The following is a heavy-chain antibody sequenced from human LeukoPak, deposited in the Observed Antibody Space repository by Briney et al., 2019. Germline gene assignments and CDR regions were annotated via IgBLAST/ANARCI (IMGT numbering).Heavy chain of an antibody. J-gene: IGHJ4*02. D-gene: IGHD3-10*01. CDR1: GYTFTGYF. CDR3: ARGAVRLLLFGDSGRKSKTYFDY. V-gene: IGHV1-2*02. Sequence: ASVKVSCKASGYTFTGYFVHWVRQAPGQGLEWMGWINPNSGGTNYAQKLQGRVTMTTDTSTSTAYMELRSLRSDDTAVYYCARGAVRLLLFGDSGRKSKTYFDYWGQGTLVTVSS. CDR2: INPNSGGT.